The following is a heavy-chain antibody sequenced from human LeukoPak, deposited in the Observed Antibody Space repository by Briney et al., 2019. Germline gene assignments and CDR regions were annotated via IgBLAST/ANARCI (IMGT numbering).Heavy chain of an antibody. J-gene: IGHJ4*02. D-gene: IGHD6-25*01. V-gene: IGHV3-30-3*01. CDR1: GFTFSSYA. CDR3: ARDGLAAEIDD. Sequence: GRSLRLSCAASGFTFSSYAMHWVRQAPGKGLEGVAVISYDGSNKYYADSVKGRFTISRDNSKNTLYLQMNSLRAEDTAVYYCARDGLAAEIDDWGQGTLVTVSS. CDR2: ISYDGSNK.